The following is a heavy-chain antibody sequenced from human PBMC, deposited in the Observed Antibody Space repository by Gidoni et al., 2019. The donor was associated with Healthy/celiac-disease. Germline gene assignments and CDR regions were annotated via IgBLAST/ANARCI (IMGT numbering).Heavy chain of an antibody. CDR3: AKGLTDFDY. V-gene: IGHV3-30*18. Sequence: QVQLVESGGGGVQPGRSLRLSCEASGVTFSSYGMHWARQAPCKGLGWVAVISYDGSNKYYADSVKGRFTISRDNSKNTLYLQMNSLRAEDTAVYYCAKGLTDFDYWGQGTLVTVSS. D-gene: IGHD3-9*01. J-gene: IGHJ4*02. CDR2: ISYDGSNK. CDR1: GVTFSSYG.